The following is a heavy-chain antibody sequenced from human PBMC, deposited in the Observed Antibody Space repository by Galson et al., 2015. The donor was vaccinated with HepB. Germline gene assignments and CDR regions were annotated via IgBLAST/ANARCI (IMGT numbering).Heavy chain of an antibody. CDR2: IIPILGIA. Sequence: SVKVSCKASGGTFSSYTISWVRQAPGQGLEWMGRIIPILGIANYAQKFQGRVTITADKSTSTAYMELSSLRSEDTAVYYCATLGMVVYFDYWGQGTLVTVSS. J-gene: IGHJ4*02. CDR1: GGTFSSYT. CDR3: ATLGMVVYFDY. V-gene: IGHV1-69*02. D-gene: IGHD1-26*01.